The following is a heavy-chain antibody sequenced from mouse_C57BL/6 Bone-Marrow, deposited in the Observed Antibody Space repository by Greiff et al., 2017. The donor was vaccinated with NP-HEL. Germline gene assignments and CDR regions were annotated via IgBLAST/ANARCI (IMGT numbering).Heavy chain of an antibody. CDR3: ASPGGLLRGWFAY. D-gene: IGHD2-3*01. J-gene: IGHJ3*01. Sequence: EVKLMESGGGLVKPGGSLKLSCAASGFTFSDYGMHWVRQAPEKGLEWVAYICSGSSTIYYADTVKGRFTIYRDNAKNTLFLQMTSLRSEDTAMCYCASPGGLLRGWFAYWGRGTLVTVSA. V-gene: IGHV5-17*01. CDR1: GFTFSDYG. CDR2: ICSGSSTI.